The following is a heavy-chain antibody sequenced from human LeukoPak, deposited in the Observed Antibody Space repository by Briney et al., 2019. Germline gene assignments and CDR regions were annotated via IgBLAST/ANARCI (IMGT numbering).Heavy chain of an antibody. V-gene: IGHV1-69*01. CDR1: GFTFSSYA. CDR3: ASRLYCSNTRCRNFPFAY. J-gene: IGHJ4*02. Sequence: GGSLRLSCAASGFTFSSYAMSWVRQAPGKGLEWMGGIIPIFGTANYAQKFQDRVTITADESTSTAYMELSSLRSEDTAIYYCASRLYCSNTRCRNFPFAYWGQGTLVTVSS. CDR2: IIPIFGTA. D-gene: IGHD2-2*01.